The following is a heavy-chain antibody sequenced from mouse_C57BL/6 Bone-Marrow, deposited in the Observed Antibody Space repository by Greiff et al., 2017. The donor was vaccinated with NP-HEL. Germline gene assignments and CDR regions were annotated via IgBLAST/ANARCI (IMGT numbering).Heavy chain of an antibody. V-gene: IGHV5-17*01. CDR1: GFTFSDYG. CDR2: ISSGSSTI. CDR3: ARDYSNYGGAMDY. Sequence: DVQLVESGGGLVKPGGSLKLSCAASGFTFSDYGMHWVRQAPEKGLEWVAYISSGSSTIYYADTVKGRFSISRDNARNTLFLKLTSLRSEDTAMYYCARDYSNYGGAMDYWGQGTSVTVSS. D-gene: IGHD2-5*01. J-gene: IGHJ4*01.